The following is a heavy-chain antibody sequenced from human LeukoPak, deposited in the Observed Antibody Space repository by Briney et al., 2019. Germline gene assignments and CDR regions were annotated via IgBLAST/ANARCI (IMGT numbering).Heavy chain of an antibody. J-gene: IGHJ1*01. Sequence: GGSLRLSCAASGFTFSRCGMYWVRQAPGKGLEWVTFIRYDGSDKYYADSVKGRFTISRDNSKKTLYLQMNSLRVEDTAVYYCAKDLGTAVEYFQQRGQGTLVTVSS. V-gene: IGHV3-30*02. CDR1: GFTFSRCG. D-gene: IGHD6-19*01. CDR2: IRYDGSDK. CDR3: AKDLGTAVEYFQQ.